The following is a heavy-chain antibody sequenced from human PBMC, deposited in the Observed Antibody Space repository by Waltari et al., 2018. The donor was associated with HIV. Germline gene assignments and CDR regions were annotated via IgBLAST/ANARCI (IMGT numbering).Heavy chain of an antibody. CDR1: GFTFSSYS. D-gene: IGHD6-6*01. CDR2: ISSSSSTI. V-gene: IGHV3-48*04. J-gene: IGHJ5*02. Sequence: EVQLVESGGGLVQPGGSLRLSCAASGFTFSSYSMNWVRQAPGKGRGWVSYISSSSSTIYYADSGKGRFTISRDNAKNSLYLQMNSLRAEDTAVYYCARIEYSSSASWFDPWGQGTLVTVSS. CDR3: ARIEYSSSASWFDP.